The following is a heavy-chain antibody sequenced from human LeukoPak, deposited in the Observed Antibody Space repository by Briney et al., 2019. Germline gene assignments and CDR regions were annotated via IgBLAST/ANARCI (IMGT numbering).Heavy chain of an antibody. D-gene: IGHD5-18*01. CDR2: IYYSGSA. CDR1: GGSISSSNYY. Sequence: SETLSLTCTVSGGSISSSNYYWGWIRQPVGKGLEWIGSIYYSGSAYYTPSVESRITISVDTSNNQFSLKLSFVTAADTAVYYCARDHSAFSYGPGFDPWGQGTLVTVSS. V-gene: IGHV4-39*07. J-gene: IGHJ5*02. CDR3: ARDHSAFSYGPGFDP.